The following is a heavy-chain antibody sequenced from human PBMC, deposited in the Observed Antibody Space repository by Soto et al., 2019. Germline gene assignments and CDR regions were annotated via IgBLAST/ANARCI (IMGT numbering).Heavy chain of an antibody. CDR2: FRGSGGST. Sequence: EVQLLESGGGLVQPGGSLRLSCAASGFTFSSYAMSWVRQAPGKGLEWDSAFRGSGGSTYYADSVKGRCTISSDNSKNTLDLQMNSLRAEDTAVYYCAKITSYYYDSSGYYWGQGTLVPVSS. V-gene: IGHV3-23*01. CDR3: AKITSYYYDSSGYY. J-gene: IGHJ4*02. D-gene: IGHD3-22*01. CDR1: GFTFSSYA.